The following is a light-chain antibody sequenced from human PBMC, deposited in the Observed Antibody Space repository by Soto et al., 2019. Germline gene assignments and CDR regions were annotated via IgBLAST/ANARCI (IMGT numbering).Light chain of an antibody. Sequence: QSALTQPPSASGSPGQSVTFSCTGTSGDVGRYDYVSWYQQHPGKAPKLLIYGVTKRPAGVPDRFSGSKSGNKASLTVSGLQTEDEAYYYFSSFAGSSMYVFGTGTKLTVL. CDR3: SSFAGSSMYV. V-gene: IGLV2-8*01. J-gene: IGLJ1*01. CDR1: SGDVGRYDY. CDR2: GVT.